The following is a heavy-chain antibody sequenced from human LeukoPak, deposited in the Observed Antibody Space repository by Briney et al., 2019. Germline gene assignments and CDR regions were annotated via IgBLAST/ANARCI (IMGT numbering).Heavy chain of an antibody. J-gene: IGHJ5*02. CDR1: GFTFSSYW. Sequence: GGSLRLSCAASGFTFSSYWMHWVRQAPGKGLVWVSRINSDGSSTSYADSVKGRFTISRDNAKNTLYLQMNSLRAEDTAVYYCARGRGSTSRPNWSDPWGQGTLVTVSS. D-gene: IGHD2-2*01. CDR2: INSDGSST. CDR3: ARGRGSTSRPNWSDP. V-gene: IGHV3-74*01.